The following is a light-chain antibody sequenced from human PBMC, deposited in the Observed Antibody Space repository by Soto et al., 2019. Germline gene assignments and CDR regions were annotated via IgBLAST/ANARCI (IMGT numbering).Light chain of an antibody. Sequence: DIQMTQSPTSLSASVGDRVTITCRASQGIRNFVAWYQQKPGKAPKLLIYAASTLQSGVPSRFSGSGSGTDSTLPINRLQPEDVETYSCQQYSSVPVFGPGTKVEIK. V-gene: IGKV1-27*01. CDR2: AAS. J-gene: IGKJ3*01. CDR1: QGIRNF. CDR3: QQYSSVPV.